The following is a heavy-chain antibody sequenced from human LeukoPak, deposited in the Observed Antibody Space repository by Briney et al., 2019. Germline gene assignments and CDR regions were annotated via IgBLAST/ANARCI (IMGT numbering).Heavy chain of an antibody. Sequence: QTGGSLRLSCAASGFTFSSYAMSWVRQAPGKGLEWVSVFRGSGNSTYYADSVKGRFTISRDNSKNTLYLQMNSLRAEDTAVYYCAKAKGNFWSALDYWGQETLVTVSP. CDR3: AKAKGNFWSALDY. J-gene: IGHJ4*02. CDR2: FRGSGNST. V-gene: IGHV3-23*01. CDR1: GFTFSSYA. D-gene: IGHD3-3*01.